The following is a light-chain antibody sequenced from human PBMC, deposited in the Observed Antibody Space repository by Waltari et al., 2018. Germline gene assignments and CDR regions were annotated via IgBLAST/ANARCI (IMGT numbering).Light chain of an antibody. Sequence: EVVLTQSPATLSLSPGERATLSCRASQSVSAYLAWYQQKPGQAPRLLIYEASNRATGIPSRFSGSGSGTDFTLTISSLEPEDFAVYYCHQRTSWPLTFGGGTKVEIK. V-gene: IGKV3-11*01. CDR1: QSVSAY. CDR2: EAS. CDR3: HQRTSWPLT. J-gene: IGKJ4*01.